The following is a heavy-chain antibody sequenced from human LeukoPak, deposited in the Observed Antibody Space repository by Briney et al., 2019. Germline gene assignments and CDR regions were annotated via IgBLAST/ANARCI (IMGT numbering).Heavy chain of an antibody. J-gene: IGHJ4*02. V-gene: IGHV3-30-3*01. CDR2: ISYDGSNK. D-gene: IGHD3-16*01. CDR3: ARDPGGTGYFDY. CDR1: GFTFSSYA. Sequence: GGSLRLSCAASGFTFSSYAMHWVRQAPGKGLEWVAVISYDGSNKYYADSVKGRFTISRDNSKNTLYLQMNSLRAEDTAVYYCARDPGGTGYFDYWGQGTLVTVSS.